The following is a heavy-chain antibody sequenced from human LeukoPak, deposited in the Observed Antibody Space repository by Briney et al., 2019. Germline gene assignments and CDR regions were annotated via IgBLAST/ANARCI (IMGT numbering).Heavy chain of an antibody. CDR2: IYYSGST. V-gene: IGHV4-59*01. Sequence: SETLSLTCTVSGGSISGYYWTWIRQPPGKGLEWIGYIYYSGSTNYNPSLKSRVTILVDTSRNQFSLKLSSVTAADTAVYYCARIHRYCSGGACYVLDNWGQGTLVAVSS. CDR3: ARIHRYCSGGACYVLDN. CDR1: GGSISGYY. D-gene: IGHD2-15*01. J-gene: IGHJ4*02.